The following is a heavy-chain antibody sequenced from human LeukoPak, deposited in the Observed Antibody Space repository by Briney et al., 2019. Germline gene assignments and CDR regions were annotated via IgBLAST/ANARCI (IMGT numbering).Heavy chain of an antibody. J-gene: IGHJ4*02. V-gene: IGHV4-39*01. CDR3: ARAYYGSGSYFPEFDY. CDR2: IYYSGST. Sequence: SGTLSLTCTVSGGSISSSSYYWGWIRQPPGKGLEWIGSIYYSGSTYYNPSLKSRVTISVDTSKNQFSLKLSSVTAADTAVYYCARAYYGSGSYFPEFDYWGQGTLVTVSS. CDR1: GGSISSSSYY. D-gene: IGHD3-10*01.